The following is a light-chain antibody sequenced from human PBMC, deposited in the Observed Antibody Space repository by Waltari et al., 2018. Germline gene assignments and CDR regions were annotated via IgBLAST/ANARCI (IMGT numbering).Light chain of an antibody. Sequence: EIVLTQSPATLSLSPGERATLSCRASQSVSSHLAWYQQKPGQAPRLPIYDASNRATGIPARFSGSGSGTDFTLTISSLEPEDFAVYYCQQRSNWPPGPLTFGGGTKVEIK. CDR3: QQRSNWPPGPLT. CDR2: DAS. V-gene: IGKV3-11*01. J-gene: IGKJ4*01. CDR1: QSVSSH.